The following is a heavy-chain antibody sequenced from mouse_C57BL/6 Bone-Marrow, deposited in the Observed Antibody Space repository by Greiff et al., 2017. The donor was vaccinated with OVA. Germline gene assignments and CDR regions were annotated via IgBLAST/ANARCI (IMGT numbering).Heavy chain of an antibody. CDR3: TTDFSRYF. CDR2: IDPENGDT. Sequence: PGAELVRPGASVKLSCTASGFNIKDDYMHWVKQRPEQGLEWIGWIDPENGDTEYASKFQGKATITADTSSNTAYLQLSSLTSEDTAVYYCTTDFSRYFWGQGTTLTVSS. J-gene: IGHJ2*01. CDR1: GFNIKDDY. V-gene: IGHV14-4*01.